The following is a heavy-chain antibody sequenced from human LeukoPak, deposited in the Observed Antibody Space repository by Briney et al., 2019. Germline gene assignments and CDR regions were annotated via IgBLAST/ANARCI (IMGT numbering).Heavy chain of an antibody. D-gene: IGHD2-8*02. CDR2: IKQDGSER. CDR3: ARDGGHSTDLDY. V-gene: IGHV3-7*01. CDR1: GFTFSRHW. Sequence: GGSLRLSCATSGFTFSRHWMTWVRQAPGKGPEWVANIKQDGSERYYVHSVRGRFTISRDNAKNALYPQMNSLRAEDTAVYYCARDGGHSTDLDYRGQGILVTVSS. J-gene: IGHJ4*02.